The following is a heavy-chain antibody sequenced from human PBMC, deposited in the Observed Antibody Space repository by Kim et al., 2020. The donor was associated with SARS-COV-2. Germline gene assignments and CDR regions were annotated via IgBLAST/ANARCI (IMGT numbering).Heavy chain of an antibody. CDR3: ASGGGYSSGWLGY. Sequence: SVKVSCKASGGTFSSYAISWVRQAPGQGLEWMGRIIPILGIANYAQKFQGRVTITADKSTSTAYMELSSLRSEDTAVYYCASGGGYSSGWLGYWGQGTLVTVSS. CDR1: GGTFSSYA. D-gene: IGHD6-19*01. V-gene: IGHV1-69*04. CDR2: IIPILGIA. J-gene: IGHJ4*02.